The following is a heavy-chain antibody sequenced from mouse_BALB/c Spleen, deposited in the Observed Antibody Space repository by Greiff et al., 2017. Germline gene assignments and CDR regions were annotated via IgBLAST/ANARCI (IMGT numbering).Heavy chain of an antibody. CDR2: INPGSSTI. CDR3: ARANYDYDGYYAMDY. Sequence: DVKLVESGGGLVQPGGSLNLSCAASGFDFSRYWMSWARQAPGKGQEWIGEINPGSSTINYTPSLKDKFIISRDNAKNTLYLQMSKVRSEDTALYYCARANYDYDGYYAMDYWGQGTSVTVSS. J-gene: IGHJ4*01. D-gene: IGHD2-4*01. CDR1: GFDFSRYW. V-gene: IGHV4-2*02.